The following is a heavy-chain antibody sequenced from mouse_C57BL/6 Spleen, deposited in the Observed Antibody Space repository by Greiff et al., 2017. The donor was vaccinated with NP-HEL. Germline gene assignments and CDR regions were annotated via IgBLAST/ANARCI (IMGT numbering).Heavy chain of an antibody. Sequence: EVQLKESGGGLVKPGGSLKLSCAASGFTFSDYGMHWVRQAPEKGLEWVAYISSGSSTIYYADTVKGRFTISRDNAKNTLFLQMTSLRSEDTAMYYCARDPYGTFFDYWGQGTTLTVSS. CDR2: ISSGSSTI. J-gene: IGHJ2*01. CDR3: ARDPYGTFFDY. V-gene: IGHV5-17*01. CDR1: GFTFSDYG. D-gene: IGHD1-1*01.